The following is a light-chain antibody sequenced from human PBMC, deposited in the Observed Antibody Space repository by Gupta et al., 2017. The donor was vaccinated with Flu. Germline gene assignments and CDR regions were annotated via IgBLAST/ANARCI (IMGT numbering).Light chain of an antibody. V-gene: IGKV3-11*01. J-gene: IGKJ4*01. Sequence: GEIGTLSCRASESVGSSLGWYNQKPGQTPRLLMYDASNRASGIPASFSGSWSATDLTLTISSLAAEYSAVYYFQQRKKWPLTFGGGTKVEIK. CDR2: DAS. CDR3: QQRKKWPLT. CDR1: ESVGSS.